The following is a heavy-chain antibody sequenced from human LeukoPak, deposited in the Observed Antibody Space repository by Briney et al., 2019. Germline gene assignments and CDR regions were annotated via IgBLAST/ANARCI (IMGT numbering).Heavy chain of an antibody. CDR3: ARGRSWSFDY. J-gene: IGHJ4*02. D-gene: IGHD6-13*01. V-gene: IGHV4-4*02. CDR2: IYHTGST. CDR1: GGSISSGNW. Sequence: PSETLSLTCAVSGGSISSGNWWSWVRQPPGKGLEWIGEIYHTGSTNYNPSLKSRVTISVDKSNNQFSLKLSSVTAADTAVYYCARGRSWSFDYWGQGTLVSVSS.